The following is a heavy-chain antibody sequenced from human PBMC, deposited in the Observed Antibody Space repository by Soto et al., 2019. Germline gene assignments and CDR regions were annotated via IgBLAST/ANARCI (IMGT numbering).Heavy chain of an antibody. V-gene: IGHV1-18*04. CDR1: GYTFTSYG. Sequence: QVQLVQSGAEVKKPGASVKVSCKASGYTFTSYGISWVRQAPGQGLEWMGWISAYNGNTNYAQKLQGRVTMTTDTYTRTAYMELRSLRSDDTDVYYCARDGVGYCSSTSCYNFFRDYYGMDVWGQGTTVTVSS. CDR3: ARDGVGYCSSTSCYNFFRDYYGMDV. D-gene: IGHD2-2*02. J-gene: IGHJ6*02. CDR2: ISAYNGNT.